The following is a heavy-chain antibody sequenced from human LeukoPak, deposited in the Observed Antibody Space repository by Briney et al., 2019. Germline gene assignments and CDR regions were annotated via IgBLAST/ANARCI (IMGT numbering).Heavy chain of an antibody. CDR1: GFTFSSYA. D-gene: IGHD3-22*01. Sequence: GGSLRLSCAASGFTFSSYAMSWVRQAPGKGLEWVSAISGSGGSTYYADSVKGRFTISRDNSKNTLYLQMNSLRAEDTAVYYCAKEKGSNYYDSSGYFDYWGQGTLVTVSS. CDR2: ISGSGGST. J-gene: IGHJ4*02. CDR3: AKEKGSNYYDSSGYFDY. V-gene: IGHV3-23*01.